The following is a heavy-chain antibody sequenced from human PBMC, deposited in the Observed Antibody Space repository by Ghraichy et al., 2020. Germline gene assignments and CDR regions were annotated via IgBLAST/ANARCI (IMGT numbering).Heavy chain of an antibody. CDR2: IYYSGST. CDR1: GGSISSSSYY. V-gene: IGHV4-39*01. CDR3: ARHTKGSPYGDYGFDAFDI. D-gene: IGHD4-17*01. Sequence: SETLSLTCTVSGGSISSSSYYWGWIRQPPGKGLEWIGSIYYSGSTYYNPSLKSRVTISVDTSKNQFSLKLSSVTAADTAVYYCARHTKGSPYGDYGFDAFDIWGQGTMVTVSS. J-gene: IGHJ3*02.